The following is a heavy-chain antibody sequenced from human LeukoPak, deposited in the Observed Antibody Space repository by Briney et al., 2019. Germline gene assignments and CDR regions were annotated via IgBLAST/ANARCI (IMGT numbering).Heavy chain of an antibody. Sequence: SGGCLRLSCAASGFTFSDYYMTWIRQAPGKGLEWLSYIDSSGDVIYYADSVKGRFTISRDNAKNSVFLQMNSLRAEDTAVYYCAKGTHSSSWHWYDPWGQGTLVTVSS. CDR1: GFTFSDYY. D-gene: IGHD3-22*01. J-gene: IGHJ5*02. V-gene: IGHV3-11*01. CDR3: AKGTHSSSWHWYDP. CDR2: IDSSGDVI.